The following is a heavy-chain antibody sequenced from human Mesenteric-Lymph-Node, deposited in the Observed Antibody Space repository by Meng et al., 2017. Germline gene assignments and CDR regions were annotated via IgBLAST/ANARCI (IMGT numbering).Heavy chain of an antibody. CDR3: ARVDSSGYFLDY. J-gene: IGHJ4*01. Sequence: QVQLQESGPGLVKPSQTLSLTCHVSGCSLSSGGHSWSWIRQNPGKGLEWIAYIYYSGSTYYNPSLKSRVILSVDTSKNQFSLKLSSVTAADTAVYYCARVDSSGYFLDYWGQGTLVTVSS. CDR1: GCSLSSGGHS. CDR2: IYYSGST. D-gene: IGHD3-22*01. V-gene: IGHV4-31*03.